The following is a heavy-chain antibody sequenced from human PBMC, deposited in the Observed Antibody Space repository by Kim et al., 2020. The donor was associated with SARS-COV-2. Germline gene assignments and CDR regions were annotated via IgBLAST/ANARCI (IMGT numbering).Heavy chain of an antibody. CDR3: AREDYYDSSGYTPFDY. CDR1: GYTFTGYY. CDR2: INPNSGGT. V-gene: IGHV1-2*06. J-gene: IGHJ4*02. Sequence: ASVKVSCKASGYTFTGYYMHWVRQAPGQGLEWMGRINPNSGGTNYAQKFQGRVTMTRDTSISTAYMELSRLRSDDTAVYYCAREDYYDSSGYTPFDYWGQGTLVTVSS. D-gene: IGHD3-22*01.